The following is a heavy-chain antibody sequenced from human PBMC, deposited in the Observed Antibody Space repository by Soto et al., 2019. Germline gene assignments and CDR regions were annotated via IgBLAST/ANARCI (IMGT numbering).Heavy chain of an antibody. CDR1: GFTFDDYT. J-gene: IGHJ6*02. V-gene: IGHV3-43*01. CDR3: AKEGTESSGWPYYYYGMDV. Sequence: GGSLRLSCAASGFTFDDYTIHWVRQAPGKGLEWVSLISWDGGSTYYADSVKGRFTISRDNSKNSLYLQMNSLRTEDTALYYCAKEGTESSGWPYYYYGMDVWGQGTTVTVSS. D-gene: IGHD6-19*01. CDR2: ISWDGGST.